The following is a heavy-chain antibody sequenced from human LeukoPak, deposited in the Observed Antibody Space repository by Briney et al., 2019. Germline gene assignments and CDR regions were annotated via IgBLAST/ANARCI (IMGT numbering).Heavy chain of an antibody. Sequence: GGSLRLSCEASGFTFDNYAMHWVRQAPGRRLEWVAVISFDGNQEYYPDSVKGRFTISRDNSKNTLYLQMNGLKTEDTAVYYCAREGSIVARTDYWGQGALVIVSS. CDR1: GFTFDNYA. J-gene: IGHJ4*02. D-gene: IGHD3-16*02. CDR2: ISFDGNQE. CDR3: AREGSIVARTDY. V-gene: IGHV3-30-3*01.